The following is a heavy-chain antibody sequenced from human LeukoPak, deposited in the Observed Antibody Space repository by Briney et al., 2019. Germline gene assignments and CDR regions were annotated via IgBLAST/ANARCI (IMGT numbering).Heavy chain of an antibody. D-gene: IGHD3-10*01. V-gene: IGHV3-7*01. CDR3: ARDRVPYYYAMDV. Sequence: GGSLRLSCAASGFTFSSYWMSWVRQAPGRGREGVAHIKQDGSEKNYVESVKGRFTISRDNAKNSLYLQMNSLRAEDTAVYYCARDRVPYYYAMDVWGQGTTVTVS. J-gene: IGHJ6*02. CDR2: IKQDGSEK. CDR1: GFTFSSYW.